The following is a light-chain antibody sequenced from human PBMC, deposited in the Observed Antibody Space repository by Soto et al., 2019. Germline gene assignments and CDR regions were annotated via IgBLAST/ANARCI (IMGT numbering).Light chain of an antibody. J-gene: IGKJ2*03. CDR1: HNISSH. CDR3: EQSFRIPDS. CDR2: AAS. Sequence: DIQMTQSPSSLSSFIGDRVTITCRTSHNISSHLSWYQQKPGKAPNLLIYAASWLQNGFPSGFSGSGSGTNFTLTITSLQPDDFATYYSEQSFRIPDSSGQGLKL. V-gene: IGKV1-39*01.